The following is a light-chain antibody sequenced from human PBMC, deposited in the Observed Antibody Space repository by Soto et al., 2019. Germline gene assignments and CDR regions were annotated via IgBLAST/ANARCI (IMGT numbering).Light chain of an antibody. Sequence: EIVLTQSPATLSLSPGERATLSCRASQSISSYLTWYQQKPGQAPRLLIYDASKRATGIPARFSGSGSGTDFTLTISSLEPEDFATYYCQQSYSTLYTFGQGTKLEIK. V-gene: IGKV3-11*01. CDR3: QQSYSTLYT. CDR2: DAS. CDR1: QSISSY. J-gene: IGKJ2*01.